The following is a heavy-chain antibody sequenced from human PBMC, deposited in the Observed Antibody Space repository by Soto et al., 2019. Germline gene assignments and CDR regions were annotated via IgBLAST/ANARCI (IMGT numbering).Heavy chain of an antibody. CDR3: ARSSHSTVSAFDY. D-gene: IGHD4-17*01. CDR1: GGSISSGGYY. CDR2: IYYSGST. V-gene: IGHV4-31*03. Sequence: QVQLQESGPGLVKPSQTLSLTCTVSGGSISSGGYYWSWIRQHPGKGLEWIGYIYYSGSTYYNPSHKSRITISVDTAKSQFSLKLSSVTAADTAVYYCARSSHSTVSAFDYWGQGARVTVS. J-gene: IGHJ4*02.